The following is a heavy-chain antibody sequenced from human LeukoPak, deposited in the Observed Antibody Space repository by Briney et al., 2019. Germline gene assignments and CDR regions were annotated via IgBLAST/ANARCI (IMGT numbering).Heavy chain of an antibody. V-gene: IGHV4-39*01. CDR2: FYQTGEP. D-gene: IGHD6-25*01. CDR1: SGSISKVIYY. CDR3: ARRRGSSSGGPFDY. Sequence: SETLSLTCSLSSGSISKVIYYWDWIRQPPGKALEWIGDFYQTGEPYYNPSLESRVTISADTSKNQVSLKMTAVTAADTAIYYCARRRGSSSGGPFDYWGQGTLVVVSS. J-gene: IGHJ4*02.